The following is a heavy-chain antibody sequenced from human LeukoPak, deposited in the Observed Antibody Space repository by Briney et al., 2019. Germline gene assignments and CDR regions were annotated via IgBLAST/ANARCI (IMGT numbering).Heavy chain of an antibody. CDR1: GFTFSDYY. J-gene: IGHJ4*02. CDR3: ARAGYYDSSGYSPLDY. CDR2: ISSSGSTI. V-gene: IGHV3-11*01. Sequence: GRSLRLSCAASGFTFSDYYMSWIREAPGNGLEWVSYISSSGSTIYYADSVKGRFTISRDNAKNSLYLQMNSLRAEDTAVYYCARAGYYDSSGYSPLDYWGQGTLVTVSS. D-gene: IGHD3-22*01.